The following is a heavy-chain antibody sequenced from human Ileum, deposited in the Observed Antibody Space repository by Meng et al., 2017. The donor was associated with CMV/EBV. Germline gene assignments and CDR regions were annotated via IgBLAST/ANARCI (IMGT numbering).Heavy chain of an antibody. D-gene: IGHD1-26*01. CDR2: FSYSGNT. CDR3: VRKEVGTMMSS. V-gene: IGHV4-39*07. J-gene: IGHJ5*02. CDR1: GGSISSSNHY. Sequence: SETLSLTCTVSGGSISSSNHYWAWIRQPPGKGLEWVGCFSYSGNTYFNPSLKSRVTLSVDTSKNHFSLKLTSVTAADTAVYYCVRKEVGTMMSSWGQGTLVTVSS.